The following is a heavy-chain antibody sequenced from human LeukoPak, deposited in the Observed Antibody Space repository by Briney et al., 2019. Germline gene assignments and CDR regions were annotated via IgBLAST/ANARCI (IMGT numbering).Heavy chain of an antibody. V-gene: IGHV4-34*01. D-gene: IGHD6-19*01. CDR2: INHSGST. CDR3: ARIKAQSSSWCKQWLVPKLYFDY. CDR1: GGSFSGYY. J-gene: IGHJ4*02. Sequence: SETLSLTCAVYGGSFSGYYWSWIRQPPGKGLEWIGEINHSGSTNYNPSLKSRVTISVDTSKNQFSLKLSSVTAADTAVYYCARIKAQSSSWCKQWLVPKLYFDYWGQGTLVTVSS.